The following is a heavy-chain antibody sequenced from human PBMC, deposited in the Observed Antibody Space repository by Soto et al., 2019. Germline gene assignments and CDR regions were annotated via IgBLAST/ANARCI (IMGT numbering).Heavy chain of an antibody. CDR2: ISSDESHK. V-gene: IGHV3-30*04. D-gene: IGHD5-18*01. Sequence: GGSLRLSCASSGCTFSTSAIHWVRQAPGKGLEWVALISSDESHKSYADSVKGRFTISRDNSQNTLFLQMTSLRADDTAVYYCAKGGYTFAYEWGQGALVTVSS. CDR3: AKGGYTFAYE. CDR1: GCTFSTSA. J-gene: IGHJ4*02.